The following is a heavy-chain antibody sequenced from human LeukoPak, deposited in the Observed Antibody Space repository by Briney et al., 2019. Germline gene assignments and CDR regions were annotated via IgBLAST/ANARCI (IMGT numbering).Heavy chain of an antibody. Sequence: SETLSLTCAVSGGSISSSNWWSWVRQPPGKGLEWIGEIYHSGSTNYNPSLKGRVTISVDTSRNQFSLKLSSVTAADTAVYYCARESSYYYYMDVWGKGTTVTVSS. CDR1: GGSISSSNW. CDR2: IYHSGST. CDR3: ARESSYYYYMDV. V-gene: IGHV4-4*02. D-gene: IGHD3-10*01. J-gene: IGHJ6*03.